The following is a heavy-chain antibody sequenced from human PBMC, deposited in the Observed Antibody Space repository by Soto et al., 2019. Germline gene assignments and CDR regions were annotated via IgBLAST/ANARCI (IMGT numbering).Heavy chain of an antibody. Sequence: PSETLSLTCTVSGGSISSYYWSWIRQPPGKGLEWIGYIYYSGSTNYNPSLKSRVTISVDTSKNQFSLKLSSVTAADTAVYYCARMEYYDILTGPRWFDPWGQGTLVTVSS. J-gene: IGHJ5*02. CDR1: GGSISSYY. V-gene: IGHV4-59*01. D-gene: IGHD3-9*01. CDR2: IYYSGST. CDR3: ARMEYYDILTGPRWFDP.